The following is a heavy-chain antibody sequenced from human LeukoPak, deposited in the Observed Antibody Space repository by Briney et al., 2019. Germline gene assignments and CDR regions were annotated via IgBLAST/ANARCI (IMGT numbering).Heavy chain of an antibody. V-gene: IGHV1-18*01. CDR3: ARAGSGSSWYFDY. D-gene: IGHD3-10*01. Sequence: GSVKVSCHVSGYDFTSVGITWVRRAPGQGLEWMGWISPYNGNTRYAQKFQGRVAMTTDTSTTTAYMELRGLRFNDTAVYYCARAGSGSSWYFDYWGQGTLVTVSS. CDR2: ISPYNGNT. CDR1: GYDFTSVG. J-gene: IGHJ4*02.